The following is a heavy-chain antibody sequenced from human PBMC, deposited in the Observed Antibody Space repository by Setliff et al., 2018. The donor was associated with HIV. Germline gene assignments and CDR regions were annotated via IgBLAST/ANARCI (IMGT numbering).Heavy chain of an antibody. V-gene: IGHV4-31*03. D-gene: IGHD3-3*01. CDR1: GGSISSGGYY. CDR3: APYNTRSGYYSMGWFDP. CDR2: IHYTGST. Sequence: SQTLSLTCTVSGGSISSGGYYWSWIRQHPGKGLEWIGYIHYTGSTYYNPSLKSRVTISVDTSKNQFSLKLSSVTAADTAVYYCAPYNTRSGYYSMGWFDPWGQGTLVTVSS. J-gene: IGHJ5*02.